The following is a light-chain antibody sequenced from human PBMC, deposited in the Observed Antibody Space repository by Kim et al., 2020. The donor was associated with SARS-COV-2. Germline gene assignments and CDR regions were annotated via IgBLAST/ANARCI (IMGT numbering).Light chain of an antibody. CDR2: YDS. V-gene: IGLV3-21*04. CDR3: QVWDRTSDRV. Sequence: VSPGKTTSITCGGDNVGAKSVHWYQQKPGQAPVVVIYYDSGRPSGIPERCSGSNSGNTATLTISRVEAGDEADYYCQVWDRTSDRVFGGGTQLTVL. J-gene: IGLJ3*02. CDR1: NVGAKS.